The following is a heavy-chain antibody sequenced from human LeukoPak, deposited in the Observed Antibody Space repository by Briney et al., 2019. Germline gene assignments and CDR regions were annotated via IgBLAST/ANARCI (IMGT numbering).Heavy chain of an antibody. CDR2: IGRTGSAI. CDR1: GFTFSDYE. D-gene: IGHD6-25*01. Sequence: GGSLRLSCAASGFTFSDYEMNWVHQAPGKGLEWLSYIGRTGSAIHYADSVKGRFTISRDNAENSLYLQMNSLRAEDTAVYYCARDGTPHYTTGWVFFDYWSQGTLVTVSS. CDR3: ARDGTPHYTTGWVFFDY. J-gene: IGHJ4*02. V-gene: IGHV3-48*03.